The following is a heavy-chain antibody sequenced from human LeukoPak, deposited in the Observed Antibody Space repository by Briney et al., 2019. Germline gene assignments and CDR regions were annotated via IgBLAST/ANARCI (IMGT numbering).Heavy chain of an antibody. V-gene: IGHV3-48*01. J-gene: IGHJ6*03. CDR1: GFTFSTYS. D-gene: IGHD3-3*01. CDR2: IGGSGSFI. Sequence: GGSLRLSCTASGFTFSTYSMKWVRQPPGKGLEWVSSIGGSGSFIYYADSVKGRFTISRDNAQNSLYLQMNSLRAEDTAVYYCARFLATWDYYYMDVWGKGTTVTVSS. CDR3: ARFLATWDYYYMDV.